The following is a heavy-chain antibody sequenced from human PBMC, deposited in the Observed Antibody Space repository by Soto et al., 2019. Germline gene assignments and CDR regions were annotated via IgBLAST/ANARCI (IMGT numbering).Heavy chain of an antibody. D-gene: IGHD6-13*01. Sequence: GGSLRLSCAASGFTFSSYSMNWVRLAPGKGREWVSYSSSSSSSTIYYADSVKGRFTISRDNAKNSLYLQMNSLRDEDTAVYYCATSYPGIAADGPDRGYYYYGMDVWGQGTTVTVSS. V-gene: IGHV3-48*02. CDR1: GFTFSSYS. CDR2: SSSSSSSTI. J-gene: IGHJ6*02. CDR3: ATSYPGIAADGPDRGYYYYGMDV.